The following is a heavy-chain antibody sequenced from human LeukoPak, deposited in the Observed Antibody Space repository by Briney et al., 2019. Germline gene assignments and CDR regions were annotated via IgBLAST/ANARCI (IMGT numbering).Heavy chain of an antibody. Sequence: ASVKVSCKASGYTFTSYGISWVRQAPGQGLEWMGWISAYNGNTNYAQKLQGRVTMTTDTSTSTAYMELRSLRSDDTAVYYCARDRRLGELSSYYYYYYGMDVWGQGTTVTVSS. J-gene: IGHJ6*02. V-gene: IGHV1-18*01. CDR3: ARDRRLGELSSYYYYYYGMDV. CDR1: GYTFTSYG. D-gene: IGHD3-16*02. CDR2: ISAYNGNT.